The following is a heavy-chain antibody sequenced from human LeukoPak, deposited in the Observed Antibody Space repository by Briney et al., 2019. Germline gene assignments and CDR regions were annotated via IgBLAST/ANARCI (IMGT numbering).Heavy chain of an antibody. J-gene: IGHJ5*02. CDR3: ARGETDDYGGNNWFDP. D-gene: IGHD4-23*01. Sequence: ASVNVSCKASGYTFTGYDINWVRQATGQGLEWMGWMNPNSGNTGYAQKFQGRVTMTRNTSISTAYMELSSLRSEDTAVYYCARGETDDYGGNNWFDPWGQGTLVTVSS. CDR1: GYTFTGYD. CDR2: MNPNSGNT. V-gene: IGHV1-8*01.